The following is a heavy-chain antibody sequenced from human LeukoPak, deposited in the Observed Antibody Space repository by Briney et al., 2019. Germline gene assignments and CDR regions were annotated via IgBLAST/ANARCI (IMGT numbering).Heavy chain of an antibody. J-gene: IGHJ3*02. D-gene: IGHD3-22*01. CDR1: GGSISSYY. CDR3: ARHWDFYDSSDYYLGNAFDI. CDR2: IYSSGST. V-gene: IGHV4-4*07. Sequence: SETLSLTCTVSGGSISSYYWSWIRQPAGKGLEWIGHIYSSGSTKYNPSLKSRLTMSVETSKNQLSLKLSSVTAADTAMYYCARHWDFYDSSDYYLGNAFDIWGQGTMVTVSS.